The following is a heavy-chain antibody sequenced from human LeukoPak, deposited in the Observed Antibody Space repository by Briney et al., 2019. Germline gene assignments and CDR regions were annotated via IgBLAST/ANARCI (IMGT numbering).Heavy chain of an antibody. V-gene: IGHV4-59*02. CDR2: IYYSGST. J-gene: IGHJ3*02. D-gene: IGHD3-22*01. CDR1: GGSVSSYY. Sequence: PSETLSLTCTVSGGSVSSYYWSWIRQPPGKGLEWIGYIYYSGSTNYNPSLESRVTISVDTSKNQFSLKLSSVTAADTAVYYCARGGYDSSEDAFDIWGQGTMVTVSS. CDR3: ARGGYDSSEDAFDI.